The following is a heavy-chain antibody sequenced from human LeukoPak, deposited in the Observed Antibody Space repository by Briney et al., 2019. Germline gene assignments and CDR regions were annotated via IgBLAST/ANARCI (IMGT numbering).Heavy chain of an antibody. CDR3: ARDLGGYSYFDH. CDR1: GGSISSGGYY. J-gene: IGHJ4*02. CDR2: IYYSGST. V-gene: IGHV4-31*03. D-gene: IGHD5-18*01. Sequence: SETLSLTCTVSGGSISSGGYYWSWIRQHPGKGLEWIGYIYYSGSTYYSPSLKSRVTISVDTSKNQFSLKLSSVAAADTAVYYCARDLGGYSYFDHWGQGTLVTVSS.